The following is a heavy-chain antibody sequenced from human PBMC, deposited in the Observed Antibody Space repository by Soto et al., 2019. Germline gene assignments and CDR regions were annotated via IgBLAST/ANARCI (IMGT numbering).Heavy chain of an antibody. CDR1: GYNFPGYW. CDR2: IYPDNSDT. D-gene: IGHD6-13*01. CDR3: ALQGASADTLPLIWFPP. J-gene: IGHJ5*02. Sequence: PGESLKISCKRSGYNFPGYWIAWVRQMPGKGLEWMGIIYPDNSDTRYSPSFQGQVTISADKSINTAYVQWSSLKASDTAMYYCALQGASADTLPLIWFPPWGPGTLVT. V-gene: IGHV5-51*01.